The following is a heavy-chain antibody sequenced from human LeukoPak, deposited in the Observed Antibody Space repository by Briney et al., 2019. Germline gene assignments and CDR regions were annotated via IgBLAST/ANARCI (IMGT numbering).Heavy chain of an antibody. CDR1: GGSISSYY. CDR3: ARVYPGLSGPSYYYYYMDV. J-gene: IGHJ6*03. CDR2: IYYSGST. D-gene: IGHD3-3*01. Sequence: WETLALTCSAPGGSISSYYWSWIRQPPGKGLEWIGYIYYSGSTNYNPSLKRRVTMSVDTTKNQFSLKRSSVTAADTAGYYCARVYPGLSGPSYYYYYMDVWGKGTTVTLSS. V-gene: IGHV4-59*01.